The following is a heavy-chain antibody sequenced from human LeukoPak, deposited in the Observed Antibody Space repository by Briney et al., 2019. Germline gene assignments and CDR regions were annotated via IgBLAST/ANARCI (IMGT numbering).Heavy chain of an antibody. D-gene: IGHD6-13*01. V-gene: IGHV3-23*01. CDR3: ARAGPIAAATEPPFDY. J-gene: IGHJ4*02. CDR1: GFTFSSYA. CDR2: ISGSGGST. Sequence: GGSLRLSCAASGFTFSSYAMSWVRQAPGKGLEWVSAISGSGGSTYYADSVKGRFTISRDNSKNTLYLQMNSLRAEDTAVYYCARAGPIAAATEPPFDYWGQGTLVTVSS.